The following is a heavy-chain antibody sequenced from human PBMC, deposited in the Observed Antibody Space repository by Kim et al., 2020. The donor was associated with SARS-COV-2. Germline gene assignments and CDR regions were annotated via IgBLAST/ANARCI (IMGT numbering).Heavy chain of an antibody. V-gene: IGHV7-4-1*02. D-gene: IGHD3-3*01. J-gene: IGHJ6*02. CDR2: INTNNGNP. CDR3: ARESFCNATNCYNGMDV. Sequence: ASVKVSCKASGYTFTSFAMNWVRQAPGQGLEWIGWINTNNGNPGYAQGFSGRFVFSLDTSVSTAYLRISSLKAEDIAVYYCARESFCNATNCYNGMDVWGQGTTVIVSS. CDR1: GYTFTSFA.